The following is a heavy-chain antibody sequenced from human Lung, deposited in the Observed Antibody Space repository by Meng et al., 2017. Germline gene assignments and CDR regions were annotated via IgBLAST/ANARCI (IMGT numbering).Heavy chain of an antibody. Sequence: VQLEACAAVLLTPSDTPSPTCVGAGGFCSDYYWRWCHQPPGERLEWIGEINHSGSTNYNPPLESRATISVDTTQNNLSLKLSSVTAADSAVYYCATGSTTMAHDFDYWGQGTLVTVSS. J-gene: IGHJ4*02. V-gene: IGHV4-34*01. CDR1: GGFCSDYY. CDR3: ATGSTTMAHDFDY. CDR2: INHSGST. D-gene: IGHD4-11*01.